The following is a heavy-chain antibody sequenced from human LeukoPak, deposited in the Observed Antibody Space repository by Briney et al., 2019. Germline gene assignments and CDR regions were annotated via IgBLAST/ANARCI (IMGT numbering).Heavy chain of an antibody. Sequence: ASVKVSFKASGYTFTDYGIHWVRQAPGQGPEWMGWISPNRGGTNYAQKFQGRVTMTRDTSITTAYMELTRLTADDTALYYCAMGFCSGITCYPGAYWGQGTLLTVSS. CDR1: GYTFTDYG. CDR3: AMGFCSGITCYPGAY. CDR2: ISPNRGGT. V-gene: IGHV1-2*02. D-gene: IGHD2-15*01. J-gene: IGHJ4*02.